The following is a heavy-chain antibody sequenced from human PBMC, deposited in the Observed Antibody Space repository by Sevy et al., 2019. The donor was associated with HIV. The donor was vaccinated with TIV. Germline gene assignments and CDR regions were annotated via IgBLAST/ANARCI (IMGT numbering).Heavy chain of an antibody. V-gene: IGHV1-18*01. Sequence: ASVKVSCKVSGYTFSSYRIHWVRQAPGQGLEWMGWISPHNGDTNYAQKLKGRVTMITDTSTSTAYMELRSLRSDDTAVYYCARAYCSGGRCYSLAYWGQGTLVTVSS. D-gene: IGHD2-15*01. CDR1: GYTFSSYR. CDR3: ARAYCSGGRCYSLAY. CDR2: ISPHNGDT. J-gene: IGHJ4*02.